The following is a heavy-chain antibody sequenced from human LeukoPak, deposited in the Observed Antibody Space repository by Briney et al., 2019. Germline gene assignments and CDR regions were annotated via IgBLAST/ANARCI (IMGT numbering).Heavy chain of an antibody. CDR1: VFTFSSYA. J-gene: IGHJ3*02. V-gene: IGHV3-23*01. D-gene: IGHD5-18*01. CDR3: AKRLWSHDALDI. Sequence: PGGSLRLSCAASVFTFSSYAMSWVRQAPGKGLEWGSAISGSAGSTYYAESVKRRFTISRDNSKNTLYLQMNSLSAEDTAIYYCAKRLWSHDALDIWGQGTMVTVSS. CDR2: ISGSAGST.